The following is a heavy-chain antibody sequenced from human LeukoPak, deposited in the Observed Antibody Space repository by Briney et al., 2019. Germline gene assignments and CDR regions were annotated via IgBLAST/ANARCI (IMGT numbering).Heavy chain of an antibody. Sequence: SETLSLTCTVSGGSISSSSYYWGWIRQPPGKGLEWIGSIYYSGSTYYNPSLKSRVTISVDTSKNQFSLKLSSVTAADTAVYYCARSYSSSTDLLDYWGQGTLVTVSS. CDR3: ARSYSSSTDLLDY. J-gene: IGHJ4*02. D-gene: IGHD6-13*01. CDR1: GGSISSSSYY. V-gene: IGHV4-39*07. CDR2: IYYSGST.